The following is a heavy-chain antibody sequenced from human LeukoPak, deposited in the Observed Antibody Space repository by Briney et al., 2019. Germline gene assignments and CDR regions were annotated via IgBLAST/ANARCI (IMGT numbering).Heavy chain of an antibody. CDR2: INWNGGST. CDR3: ARALYYGDYVGSYFDY. CDR1: GFTFDDYG. Sequence: GGTLRLSCAASGFTFDDYGMSWVRQAPGKGLEWVSGINWNGGSTGYADSVKGRFTISRDNAKNSLYLQMNSLRAEDTALYYCARALYYGDYVGSYFDYWGQGTLVTVSS. D-gene: IGHD4-17*01. J-gene: IGHJ4*02. V-gene: IGHV3-20*04.